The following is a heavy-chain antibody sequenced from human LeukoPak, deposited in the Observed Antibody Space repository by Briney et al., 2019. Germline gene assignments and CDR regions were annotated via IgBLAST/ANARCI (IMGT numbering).Heavy chain of an antibody. V-gene: IGHV4-59*01. CDR2: IYYTGST. D-gene: IGHD6-19*01. CDR1: GGSISSYY. Sequence: SETLSLTCTVSGGSISSYYWSWIRQPPGKGVEWIGGIYYTGSTNYNPSLKSRVTISVDTSKNQFSLKLSSVIAADTAVYYCARESRGGWESYFDYWGQGTLVTVSS. J-gene: IGHJ4*02. CDR3: ARESRGGWESYFDY.